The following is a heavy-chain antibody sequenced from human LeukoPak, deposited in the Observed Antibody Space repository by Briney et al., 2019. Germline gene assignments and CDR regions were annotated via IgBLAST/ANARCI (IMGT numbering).Heavy chain of an antibody. J-gene: IGHJ3*02. Sequence: PSETLSLTCTVSGGSISSSSYYWGWIRQPPGKGLEWIGSIYYSGSTYYNPSLKSRVTISVDTSKNQFSLKLRSVTAADTAVYYCARGRYYYDSSGSWGAFDIWGQGTMVTVSS. CDR3: ARGRYYYDSSGSWGAFDI. D-gene: IGHD3-22*01. V-gene: IGHV4-39*07. CDR2: IYYSGST. CDR1: GGSISSSSYY.